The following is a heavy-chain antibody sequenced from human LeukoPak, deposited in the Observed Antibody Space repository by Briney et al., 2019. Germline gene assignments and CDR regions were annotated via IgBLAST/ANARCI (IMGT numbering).Heavy chain of an antibody. CDR2: IYYSVST. D-gene: IGHD3-9*01. Sequence: SETLSLTCTVSGGSISSYYWSWIRQPPGKGLELIGYIYYSVSTNYNPSLKSRVTISVDTSKNQFSLKLSSVTAADTAVYYCARVGILTGSYYYMDVWGKGTTVTVSS. CDR1: GGSISSYY. J-gene: IGHJ6*03. V-gene: IGHV4-59*01. CDR3: ARVGILTGSYYYMDV.